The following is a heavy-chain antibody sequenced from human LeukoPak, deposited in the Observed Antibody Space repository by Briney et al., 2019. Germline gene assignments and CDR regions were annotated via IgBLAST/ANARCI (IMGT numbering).Heavy chain of an antibody. D-gene: IGHD2-2*01. Sequence: VASVKVSCKASGGTFSSYAISWVRQAPGQGLEWMGGIIPIFGTANYAQKFQGRVTITTDESTSTAYMELSSLGSEDTAVYYCAREGCSSTSCYLNWFDPWGQGTLVTVSS. CDR2: IIPIFGTA. V-gene: IGHV1-69*05. J-gene: IGHJ5*02. CDR1: GGTFSSYA. CDR3: AREGCSSTSCYLNWFDP.